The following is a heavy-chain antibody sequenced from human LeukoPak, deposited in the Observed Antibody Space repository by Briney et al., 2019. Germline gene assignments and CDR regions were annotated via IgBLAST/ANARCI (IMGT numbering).Heavy chain of an antibody. CDR3: ARDFGTVGLDY. V-gene: IGHV3-30-3*01. J-gene: IGHJ4*02. D-gene: IGHD1-1*01. CDR1: GFTFSTYS. CDR2: ISYDGSNR. Sequence: GGSLRLSCAASGFTFSTYSMHWVRQAPDKGLEWVAIISYDGSNRYYADSVKGRFTISRDNSKNTLYLQMNSLRPEDTAVYYCARDFGTVGLDYWGQGTLVTVSS.